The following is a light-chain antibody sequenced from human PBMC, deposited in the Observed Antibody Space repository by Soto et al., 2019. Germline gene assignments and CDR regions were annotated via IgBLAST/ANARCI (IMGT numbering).Light chain of an antibody. V-gene: IGKV1-5*03. J-gene: IGKJ1*01. CDR3: QQYNSYYSWT. CDR1: QSISSW. CDR2: KPS. Sequence: DIQMTQSPSTLSASVGDRFTITCRASQSISSWLAWYQQKPXTAPKPLXSKPSRLERGVPSSFSGSGSGTEFTLTISSLQHDDFANYYCQQYNSYYSWTFGQGTKVDIK.